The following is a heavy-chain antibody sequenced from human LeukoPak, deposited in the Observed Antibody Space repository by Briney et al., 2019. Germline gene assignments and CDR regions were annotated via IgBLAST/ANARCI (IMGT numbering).Heavy chain of an antibody. CDR2: ISSSSSYI. Sequence: GGSLRLSCAASGFTFSSYSMNWVRQAPGKGLEWVSSISSSSSYIYYADSVKGRFTISRDNAKNSLYLQMNSLRAEDTAVYYCARDLSAMVMSDAFDIWGQGTMVTVSS. V-gene: IGHV3-21*01. J-gene: IGHJ3*02. D-gene: IGHD5-18*01. CDR3: ARDLSAMVMSDAFDI. CDR1: GFTFSSYS.